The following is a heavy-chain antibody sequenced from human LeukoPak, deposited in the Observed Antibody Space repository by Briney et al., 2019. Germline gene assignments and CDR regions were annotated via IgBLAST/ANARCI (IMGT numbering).Heavy chain of an antibody. CDR2: INHSGST. J-gene: IGHJ4*02. Sequence: SETLSLTCAVYGGSFSDYYWSWIRQPPGKGLEWIGEINHSGSTNYNPSLKSRVTISVDTSKNQFSLKLSSVTAADTAVYYCARGTGDPAYYFDYWGQGTLVTVSS. V-gene: IGHV4-34*01. D-gene: IGHD7-27*01. CDR1: GGSFSDYY. CDR3: ARGTGDPAYYFDY.